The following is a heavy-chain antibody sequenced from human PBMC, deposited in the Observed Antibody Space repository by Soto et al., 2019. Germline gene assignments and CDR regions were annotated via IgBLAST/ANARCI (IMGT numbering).Heavy chain of an antibody. V-gene: IGHV1-46*01. Sequence: RASVKVSCKASGYTFTSYYMHWVRQAPGQGLEWMGIINPSGGSASYAQKFQGRVTMTRDTSTSTVYMELSSLRSEDTAVYYCARAGSTSLAGYYPGMDAWGQGSTLTVSS. D-gene: IGHD6-13*01. CDR1: GYTFTSYY. J-gene: IGHJ6*02. CDR3: ARAGSTSLAGYYPGMDA. CDR2: INPSGGSA.